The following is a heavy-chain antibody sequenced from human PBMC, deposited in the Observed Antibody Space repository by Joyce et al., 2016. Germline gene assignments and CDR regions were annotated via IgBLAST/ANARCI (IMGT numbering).Heavy chain of an antibody. CDR1: GDSIFSTTETYY. J-gene: IGHJ4*02. Sequence: QLQLQESGPGLVKPSETLSLTCFVSGDSIFSTTETYYWAWIRQSPGKGLEWIGSFCYSGTTYYNPSLKSRITMSVDTSKNQFSLRLSSVTAADAAVYYCARHVISFGGVIAPFDYWGQGTLVTVSS. CDR3: ARHVISFGGVIAPFDY. D-gene: IGHD3-16*02. CDR2: FCYSGTT. V-gene: IGHV4-39*01.